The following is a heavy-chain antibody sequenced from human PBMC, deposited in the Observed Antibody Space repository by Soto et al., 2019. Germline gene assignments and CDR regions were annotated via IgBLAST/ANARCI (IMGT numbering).Heavy chain of an antibody. V-gene: IGHV3-30*18. Sequence: GGSLRLSCAASGFTFSSYDIHWVRQAPGKGLEWVAVISYDGSKKYYADSVKGLFTISRDNSKNTLYLQVNSLRAEDTAVYYCAKAYSGPFDVWGQGTMVTVSS. D-gene: IGHD1-26*01. J-gene: IGHJ3*01. CDR1: GFTFSSYD. CDR2: ISYDGSKK. CDR3: AKAYSGPFDV.